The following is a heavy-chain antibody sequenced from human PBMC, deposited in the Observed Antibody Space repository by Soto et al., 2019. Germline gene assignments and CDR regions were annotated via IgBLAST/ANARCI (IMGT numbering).Heavy chain of an antibody. V-gene: IGHV1-69*01. D-gene: IGHD2-15*01. CDR3: ARVDCSGGSCYSGNYFDY. CDR1: GGTFSSYA. J-gene: IGHJ4*02. Sequence: QVQLVQSGAEVKKPGSSVKVSCKASGGTFSSYAISWVRQAPGQGLEWMGGIIPIFGTANYAQKFQGRVTITAEESTSTAYMELSSLRSEDTAVYYCARVDCSGGSCYSGNYFDYWGQGTLVTVSS. CDR2: IIPIFGTA.